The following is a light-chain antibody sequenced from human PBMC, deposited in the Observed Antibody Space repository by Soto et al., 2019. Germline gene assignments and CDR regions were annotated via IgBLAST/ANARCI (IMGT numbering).Light chain of an antibody. J-gene: IGKJ5*01. CDR1: QSISSTY. Sequence: EIVLTQSPGTLSLSPGERATLSCRASQSISSTYLAWYQQKPGQAPRLLIYGASSRATGIPDRFTGSGSGTDFTLTISRLEPEDFAVYYCQHYDSLSFGQGTDWRL. CDR3: QHYDSLS. CDR2: GAS. V-gene: IGKV3-20*01.